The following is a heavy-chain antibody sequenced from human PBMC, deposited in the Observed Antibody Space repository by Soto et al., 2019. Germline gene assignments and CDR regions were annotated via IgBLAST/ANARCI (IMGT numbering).Heavy chain of an antibody. CDR3: ARSIWFGKYYYYYYMDV. Sequence: GESLKISCKGSGYSFTSYWIGWVRQMPGKGLEWMGIIYPGDSDTRYSPSFQGQVTISADKSIGTAYLQWSGLKASDTAMYYCARSIWFGKYYYYYYMDVWGKGTTVTVSS. CDR2: IYPGDSDT. CDR1: GYSFTSYW. V-gene: IGHV5-51*01. J-gene: IGHJ6*03. D-gene: IGHD3-10*01.